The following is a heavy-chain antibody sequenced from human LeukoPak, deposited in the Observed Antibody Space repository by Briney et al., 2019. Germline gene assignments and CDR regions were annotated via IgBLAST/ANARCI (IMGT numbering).Heavy chain of an antibody. CDR1: GFSISSYE. Sequence: GGSLRLSCAASGFSISSYEMSWFRQAPGKGLEWVSYISSSGSTIYYADSVKGRFTISRDNAKNSLYLRMNSLRAEDTAVYYCARVELAPYYYYMDVWGKGTTVTVSS. V-gene: IGHV3-48*03. D-gene: IGHD1-7*01. CDR3: ARVELAPYYYYMDV. CDR2: ISSSGSTI. J-gene: IGHJ6*03.